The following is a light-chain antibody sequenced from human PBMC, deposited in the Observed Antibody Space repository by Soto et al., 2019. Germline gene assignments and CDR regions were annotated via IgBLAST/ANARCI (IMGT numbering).Light chain of an antibody. CDR2: GAS. CDR1: QSVSNNY. Sequence: EIVLTQSPGTLSLSKRERSTLSCRASQSVSNNYLAWYPQKPGQAPRLLIYGASNRATGIPDRFSGSGSGTQFTPTISRMEPEEFAVYYCQQYGSSGTFCQVTKVDIK. J-gene: IGKJ1*01. CDR3: QQYGSSGT. V-gene: IGKV3-20*01.